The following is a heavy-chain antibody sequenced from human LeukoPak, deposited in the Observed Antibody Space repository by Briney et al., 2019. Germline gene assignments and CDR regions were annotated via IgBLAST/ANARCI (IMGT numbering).Heavy chain of an antibody. CDR2: IGFDGTNK. D-gene: IGHD3-10*01. CDR1: GFTFIGYG. CDR3: AKDFSYGSGRHQGYFDY. Sequence: GVSLRLSCAASGFTFIGYGMHWVRQAPGKGLEWVAFIGFDGTNKYYADSVKGRFTISRDNSKNTLYLQMNSLRAEDTAVYYCAKDFSYGSGRHQGYFDYWGQGTLVTVSS. V-gene: IGHV3-30*02. J-gene: IGHJ4*02.